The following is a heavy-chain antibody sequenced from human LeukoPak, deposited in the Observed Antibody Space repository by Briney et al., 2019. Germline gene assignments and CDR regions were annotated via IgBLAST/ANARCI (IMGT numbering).Heavy chain of an antibody. J-gene: IGHJ4*01. Sequence: PGGSLRLSCAASGFTFSDYYMSWIRQAPGKGLVWVSHINTDGRSTTYADSVKGRFTISRDNAKDTLYLQMNSLRVEDTAVYYCARGRDFWSGYYGFDYWGQGTLVTVSS. CDR3: ARGRDFWSGYYGFDY. CDR2: INTDGRST. CDR1: GFTFSDYY. V-gene: IGHV3-74*01. D-gene: IGHD3-3*01.